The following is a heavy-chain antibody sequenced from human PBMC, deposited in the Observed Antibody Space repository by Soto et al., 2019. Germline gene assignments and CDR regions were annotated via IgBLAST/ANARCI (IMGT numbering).Heavy chain of an antibody. J-gene: IGHJ3*02. CDR3: ARDQRILWFGEFADAFDI. CDR1: GFTFSSYG. Sequence: QVQLVASGGGVVQPGRSLRLSCAASGFTFSSYGMHWVRQAPGKGLEWVAGIWYDGSNKYYADSVKGRFTISRDNSKNTLYLQMNSLRAEDTAVYYCARDQRILWFGEFADAFDIWGQGTMVTVSS. V-gene: IGHV3-33*01. CDR2: IWYDGSNK. D-gene: IGHD3-10*01.